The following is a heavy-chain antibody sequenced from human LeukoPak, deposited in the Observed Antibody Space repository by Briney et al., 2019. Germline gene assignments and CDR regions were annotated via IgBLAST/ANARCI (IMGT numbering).Heavy chain of an antibody. J-gene: IGHJ6*03. Sequence: PSETLSLTCTVSGGSISSGSYYWSWIRQPAGKGLEWIGRTYTSGSTNYNPSLRSRVTISVDTSKNQFSLKLSSVTAADTAVYYCARDSPIYSSSWARGFYYYMDVWGKGTTVTVSS. V-gene: IGHV4-61*02. CDR1: GGSISSGSYY. D-gene: IGHD6-13*01. CDR3: ARDSPIYSSSWARGFYYYMDV. CDR2: TYTSGST.